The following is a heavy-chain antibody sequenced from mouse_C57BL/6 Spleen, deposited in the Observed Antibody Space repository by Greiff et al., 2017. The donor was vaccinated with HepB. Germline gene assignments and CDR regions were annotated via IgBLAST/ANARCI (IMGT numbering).Heavy chain of an antibody. CDR3: ARSPDYYGSSYGFAY. CDR2: IYPGSGST. Sequence: QVQLQQPGAELVKPGASVKMSCKASGYTFTSYWITWVKQRPGQGLEWIGDIYPGSGSTNYNEKFKSKATLTVDTSSSTAYMQLSSLTSEDSAVYYCARSPDYYGSSYGFAYWGQGTTLTVSS. V-gene: IGHV1-55*01. CDR1: GYTFTSYW. J-gene: IGHJ2*01. D-gene: IGHD1-1*01.